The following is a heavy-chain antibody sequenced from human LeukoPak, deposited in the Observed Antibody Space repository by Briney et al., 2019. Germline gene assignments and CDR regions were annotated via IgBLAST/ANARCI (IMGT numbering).Heavy chain of an antibody. CDR3: AKGGAQV. CDR2: ISSTGGST. Sequence: GGSLRLSCAASGFTFSSDAMRWARQAPGKGLEWVSAISSTGGSTYYADSVRGRFIISRDSSKNTLYLQMNSLRVEDTAVYYCAKGGAQVGGQGTLVTVSS. D-gene: IGHD1-26*01. CDR1: GFTFSSDA. V-gene: IGHV3-23*01. J-gene: IGHJ4*02.